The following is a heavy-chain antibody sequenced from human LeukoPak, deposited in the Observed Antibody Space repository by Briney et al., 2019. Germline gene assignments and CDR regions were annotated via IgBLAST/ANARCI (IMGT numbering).Heavy chain of an antibody. CDR3: ARDKFCSSTSCDYYYYGMDV. J-gene: IGHJ6*02. V-gene: IGHV1-69*04. Sequence: SVKVSCKASGGTFSSYAISWVRQAPGQGLEWMGRIIPSLGIANYAQKFQGRVTITVDKSTSTAYMELSSLRSQDTAVYYCARDKFCSSTSCDYYYYGMDVWGQGTTVTVSS. CDR1: GGTFSSYA. D-gene: IGHD2-2*01. CDR2: IIPSLGIA.